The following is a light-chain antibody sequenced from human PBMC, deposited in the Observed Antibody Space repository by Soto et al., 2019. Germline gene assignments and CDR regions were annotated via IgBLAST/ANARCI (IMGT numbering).Light chain of an antibody. CDR2: GAS. CDR1: QNISSN. J-gene: IGKJ1*01. Sequence: EILMTQSPATLSVSPRVRATLSCRASQNISSNLAWYQQKPGQAPRVLLHGASTRATGIPAMFSGSGSETEFTLTISSLQSEDFAVYYCQQYKNWLWTFGQGTKVEIK. CDR3: QQYKNWLWT. V-gene: IGKV3-15*01.